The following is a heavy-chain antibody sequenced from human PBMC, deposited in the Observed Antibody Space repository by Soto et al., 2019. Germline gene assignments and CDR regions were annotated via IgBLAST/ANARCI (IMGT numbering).Heavy chain of an antibody. V-gene: IGHV4-34*12. J-gene: IGHJ4*02. Sequence: SETLSLTCAVYGGSFSGYYWNWIRQPPGKGLEWIGSIIHSGSTNYNPSLKSRVTMSVDTSKNHFSLNLRSVTVADTAVYYCARHVGNYGDWAFEFWGQGILVTVSS. CDR2: IIHSGST. CDR3: ARHVGNYGDWAFEF. D-gene: IGHD2-21*01. CDR1: GGSFSGYY.